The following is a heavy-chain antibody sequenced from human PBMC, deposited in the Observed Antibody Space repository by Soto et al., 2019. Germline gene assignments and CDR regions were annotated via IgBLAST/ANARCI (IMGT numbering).Heavy chain of an antibody. CDR3: ARQDPEGY. CDR1: GFTFSNYD. J-gene: IGHJ4*02. CDR2: ISYDGSDK. V-gene: IGHV3-30-3*01. Sequence: GGSLRLSCAASGFTFSNYDIHWVRQAPGQGLEWVAVISYDGSDKYYAEPVKGRFTISRDNSKNTLYLQMNSLRAEDTAVYYCARQDPEGYWGQGTLVTVSS.